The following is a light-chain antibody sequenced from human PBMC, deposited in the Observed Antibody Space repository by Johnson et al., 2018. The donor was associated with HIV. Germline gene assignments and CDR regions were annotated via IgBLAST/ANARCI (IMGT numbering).Light chain of an antibody. CDR1: NSNIGNNY. CDR2: DNN. Sequence: QSVLTQPPSVSAAPGQKVTISCSGSNSNIGNNYVSWYQQLPGTAPKLLIYDNNKRPSGIPDRFSGSKSCTSATLGITGLQTGDEADYYCGTWDSSLSAEVFGTGTKVTVL. CDR3: GTWDSSLSAEV. V-gene: IGLV1-51*01. J-gene: IGLJ1*01.